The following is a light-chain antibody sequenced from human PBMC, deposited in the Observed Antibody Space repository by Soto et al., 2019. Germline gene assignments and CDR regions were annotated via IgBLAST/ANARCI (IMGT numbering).Light chain of an antibody. V-gene: IGLV2-14*01. J-gene: IGLJ2*01. CDR2: EVT. CDR1: SSDVAAYNY. CDR3: SSYTSDSSLV. Sequence: QSVLTQPPSVSGAPGQRVTISCTGTSSDVAAYNYVSWYQQHPGQAPKLIIYEVTNRPSGVSSRFSGSKSGSTASLTISGLQAEDEAHYYCSSYTSDSSLVFGGGTKVTVL.